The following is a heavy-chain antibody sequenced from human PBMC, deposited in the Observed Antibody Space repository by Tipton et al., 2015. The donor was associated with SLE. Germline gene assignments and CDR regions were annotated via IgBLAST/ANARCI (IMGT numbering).Heavy chain of an antibody. V-gene: IGHV3-64*04. Sequence: SLRLSCSASGFTFSGYAMHWVRQAPGKGLEYVSAISSNGGSTYYADSVKGRFTISRDNSKNTLYLQMNSLRAEDTAVYYCARDGTGYSSSSPYFDYWGQGTLVTVSS. J-gene: IGHJ4*02. D-gene: IGHD6-6*01. CDR2: ISSNGGST. CDR3: ARDGTGYSSSSPYFDY. CDR1: GFTFSGYA.